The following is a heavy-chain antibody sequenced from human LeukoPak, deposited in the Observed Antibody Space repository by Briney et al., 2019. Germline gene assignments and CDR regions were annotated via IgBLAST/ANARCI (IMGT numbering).Heavy chain of an antibody. CDR2: IYYSGST. CDR3: ARRVDCSSTSCPNFDY. V-gene: IGHV4-39*01. Sequence: PSETLSLTCTVSGGSISSSSYYWGWIRQPPGKGLEWIGSIYYSGSTYYNPSLKSRVTISADTSKNQFSLKLSSVTAADTAVYYCARRVDCSSTSCPNFDYWGQGTLVTVSS. J-gene: IGHJ4*02. D-gene: IGHD2-2*01. CDR1: GGSISSSSYY.